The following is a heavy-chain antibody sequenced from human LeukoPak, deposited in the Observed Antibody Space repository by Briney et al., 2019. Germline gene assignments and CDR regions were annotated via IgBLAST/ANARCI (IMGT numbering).Heavy chain of an antibody. J-gene: IGHJ4*02. Sequence: PGGSLRLSCAASGFTFSNAWMSWVRQAPGKGLEWVSSISSSSSYIYYADSVKGRFTISRDNAKNSLYLQMNSLRAEDTAVYYCARDPPFSSGWPWVDYRGQGTLVTVSS. V-gene: IGHV3-21*01. CDR1: GFTFSNAW. CDR3: ARDPPFSSGWPWVDY. D-gene: IGHD6-19*01. CDR2: ISSSSSYI.